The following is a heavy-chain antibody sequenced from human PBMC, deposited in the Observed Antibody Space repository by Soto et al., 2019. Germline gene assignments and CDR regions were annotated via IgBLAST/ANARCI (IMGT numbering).Heavy chain of an antibody. CDR3: ARDFSSYDAFDI. CDR1: GFTFSDYY. Sequence: SGFTFSDYYMSWIRQAPGKGLEWVSYISSSGSTIYYADSVKGRFTISRDNAKNSLYLQMNSLRAEDTAVYYCARDFSSYDAFDIWGQGTMVTVSS. V-gene: IGHV3-11*01. J-gene: IGHJ3*02. CDR2: ISSSGSTI.